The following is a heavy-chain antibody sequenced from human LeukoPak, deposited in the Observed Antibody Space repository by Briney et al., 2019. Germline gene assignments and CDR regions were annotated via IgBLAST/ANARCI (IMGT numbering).Heavy chain of an antibody. Sequence: ASVEVSCKVSGGTFNSHAISWVRQAPGQGLEWMGRIIPVIGTGNYAQKFQGRVTITADESTTTAYLELHSLTSEDTAVYYCARGHDSSAFRAAFWGQGTLVTVSS. V-gene: IGHV1-69*11. J-gene: IGHJ4*02. CDR2: IIPVIGTG. D-gene: IGHD6-25*01. CDR3: ARGHDSSAFRAAF. CDR1: GGTFNSHA.